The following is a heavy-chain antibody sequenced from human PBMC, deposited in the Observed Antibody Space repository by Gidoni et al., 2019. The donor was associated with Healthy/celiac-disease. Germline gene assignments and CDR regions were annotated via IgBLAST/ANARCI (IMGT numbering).Heavy chain of an antibody. J-gene: IGHJ5*02. Sequence: EVQLVESGGGLVQPGGSLRLSWAASGFTVSSNYMSWVRQAPGKGLEGVSVLYSGGSTYSADSVKGRFTISRDNSKNTLYLQLNSLRADDTAVYYCARSEAWGQGTLVTVSS. V-gene: IGHV3-66*02. CDR2: LYSGGST. CDR3: ARSEA. CDR1: GFTVSSNY.